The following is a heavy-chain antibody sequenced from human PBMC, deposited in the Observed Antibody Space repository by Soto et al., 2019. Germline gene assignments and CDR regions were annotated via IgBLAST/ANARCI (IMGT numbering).Heavy chain of an antibody. CDR1: GYTFTSYG. V-gene: IGHV1-18*01. CDR2: ISAYNGNT. Sequence: QVQLVQSGAEVKKPGASVKVSCKASGYTFTSYGISWVRQAPGQGLEWMGWISAYNGNTNYAQKLQGRVTMTTDTSPSTAYMELRSLRSDDTAVYYCAREVVVVVAATPGWFDPWGQGTLVTVSS. CDR3: AREVVVVVAATPGWFDP. D-gene: IGHD2-15*01. J-gene: IGHJ5*02.